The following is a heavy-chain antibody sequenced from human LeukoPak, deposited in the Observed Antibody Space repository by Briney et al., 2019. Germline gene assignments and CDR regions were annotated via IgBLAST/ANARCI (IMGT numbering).Heavy chain of an antibody. J-gene: IGHJ4*02. CDR3: ARDVVQSYYYGSGSYGLNY. V-gene: IGHV4-39*07. CDR1: GDSISNSNFY. CDR2: IYYSGST. Sequence: SETLSLTCTVSGDSISNSNFYWGWIRQPPGKGLEWIGSIYYSGSTYYNPSLKSRVTISVDTSKNQFSLKLSSVTAADTAVYYCARDVVQSYYYGSGSYGLNYWGQGTLVTVSS. D-gene: IGHD3-10*01.